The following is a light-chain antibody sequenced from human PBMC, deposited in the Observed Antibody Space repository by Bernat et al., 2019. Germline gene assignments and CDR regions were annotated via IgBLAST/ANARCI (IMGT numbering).Light chain of an antibody. CDR1: AFPKQY. CDR3: QSADRSGTYV. V-gene: IGLV3-25*02. J-gene: IGLJ1*01. CDR2: KDS. Sequence: SYELTQPPSVSVSSGPTARTTCSGDAFPKQYAYWYQQQPGQAPVLVIYKDSERPSGIPERFSGSSSGRTVTLTISGVQAEEEADYYCQSADRSGTYVFGTGTKVTVL.